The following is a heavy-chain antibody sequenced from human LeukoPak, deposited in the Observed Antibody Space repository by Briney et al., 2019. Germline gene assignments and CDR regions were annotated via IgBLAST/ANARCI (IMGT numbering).Heavy chain of an antibody. CDR2: ISSGSSAI. D-gene: IGHD7-27*01. CDR1: GFSFSTNS. Sequence: GGSLRLSCAASGFSFSTNSMNWVRQAPGTGLQWVSYISSGSSAIYYTDSVKGRFTITRDDAKNSVYLQMNSLRTDDKAVYYCGTGDPRFDYWGQGILVTVSS. V-gene: IGHV3-48*01. J-gene: IGHJ4*02. CDR3: GTGDPRFDY.